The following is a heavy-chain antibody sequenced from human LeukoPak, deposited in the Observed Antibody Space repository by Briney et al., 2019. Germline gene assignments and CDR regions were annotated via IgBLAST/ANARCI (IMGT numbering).Heavy chain of an antibody. CDR2: VYHSGST. D-gene: IGHD4-17*01. CDR3: ARADSGDGSIDY. CDR1: GYSISSGYF. J-gene: IGHJ4*02. V-gene: IGHV4-38-2*01. Sequence: SETLSLTCAVSGYSISSGYFWGWIRQPPGNGLQWIGSVYHSGSTYYKASLKSRVTISVDTSRNQFSLKLSSVTAADTAVYYCARADSGDGSIDYWGQGTLVTVSS.